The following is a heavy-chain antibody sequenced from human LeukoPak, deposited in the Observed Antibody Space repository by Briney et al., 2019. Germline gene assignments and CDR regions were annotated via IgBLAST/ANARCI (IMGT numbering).Heavy chain of an antibody. CDR3: ARVRGSWYMDL. Sequence: GGSLRLSCAAPGFTFSAYSMNWVRLAAGKGLEGVSHIISSSGSAIYYADSVKGRFTISRDNAKNSLYLQMNTLRVEDTAVYYCARVRGSWYMDLWGKGTTVTVSS. CDR1: GFTFSAYS. J-gene: IGHJ6*03. D-gene: IGHD3-10*01. CDR2: IISSSGSAI. V-gene: IGHV3-48*01.